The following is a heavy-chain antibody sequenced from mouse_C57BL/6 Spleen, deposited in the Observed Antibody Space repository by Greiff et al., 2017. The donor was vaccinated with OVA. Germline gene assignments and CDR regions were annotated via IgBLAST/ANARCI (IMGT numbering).Heavy chain of an antibody. CDR3: ARGSYDYDVDY. Sequence: QVHVKQPGAELVRPGSSVKLSCKASGYTFTSYWMHWVKQRPIQGLEWIGNIDPSDSETHYNQKFKDKATLTVDKSSSTAYMQLSSLTSEDSAVYYCARGSYDYDVDYWGQGTTRTVSS. J-gene: IGHJ2*01. V-gene: IGHV1-52*01. D-gene: IGHD2-4*01. CDR2: IDPSDSET. CDR1: GYTFTSYW.